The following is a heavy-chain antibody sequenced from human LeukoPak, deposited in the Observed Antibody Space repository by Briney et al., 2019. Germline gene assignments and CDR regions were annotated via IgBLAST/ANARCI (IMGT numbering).Heavy chain of an antibody. Sequence: GASVKVSCKASGYTFTSYGISWVRQAPGQGLEWMGWISAYNGNTNYAQKLQGRVTMTTDTSTSTAYMELRSLRSNDTAVYYCARDVRFDKVDTAMVFNYWGQGTLVTVSS. J-gene: IGHJ4*02. CDR2: ISAYNGNT. V-gene: IGHV1-18*01. CDR1: GYTFTSYG. CDR3: ARDVRFDKVDTAMVFNY. D-gene: IGHD5-18*01.